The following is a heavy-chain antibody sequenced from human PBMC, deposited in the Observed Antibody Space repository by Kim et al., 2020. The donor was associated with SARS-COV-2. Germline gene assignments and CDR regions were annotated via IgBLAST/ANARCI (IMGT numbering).Heavy chain of an antibody. Sequence: KYNPSLKIRATISIDTSKNQVSLKLRSVTTGDTAIYYCAKSYGSGNYFDYWGQGTLVTVSS. CDR3: AKSYGSGNYFDY. D-gene: IGHD3-10*01. V-gene: IGHV4-59*01. J-gene: IGHJ4*02.